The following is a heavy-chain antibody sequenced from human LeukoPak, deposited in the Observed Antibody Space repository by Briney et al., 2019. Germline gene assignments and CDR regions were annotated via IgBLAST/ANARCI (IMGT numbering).Heavy chain of an antibody. CDR1: GGSFSGYY. CDR3: ASGYYDSSGYYPRSYYFDY. J-gene: IGHJ4*02. CDR2: INHSGST. D-gene: IGHD3-22*01. Sequence: PSETLSLTCAVYGGSFSGYYWSWIRQPPGKGLEWIGEINHSGSTNYNPSLKSRVTISVDTSKNQFSLKLNSVTAADTAVYYCASGYYDSSGYYPRSYYFDYWGQGTLVTVSS. V-gene: IGHV4-34*01.